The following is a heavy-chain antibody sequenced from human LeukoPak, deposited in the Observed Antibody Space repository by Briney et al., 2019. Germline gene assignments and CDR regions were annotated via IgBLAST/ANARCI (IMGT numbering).Heavy chain of an antibody. D-gene: IGHD5-24*01. CDR3: ARGGVRWLQFEGPIAFDI. V-gene: IGHV6-1*01. J-gene: IGHJ3*02. CDR2: TYYRSKWYN. CDR1: GDSVSSNSAA. Sequence: SQTLSLTCAISGDSVSSNSAAWNWIRQSPSRGLEWLGRTYYRSKWYNDYAVSVKSRITINPDTSKNQFSLQLNSVTPEDTAVYYCARGGVRWLQFEGPIAFDIWGQGTMVTVSS.